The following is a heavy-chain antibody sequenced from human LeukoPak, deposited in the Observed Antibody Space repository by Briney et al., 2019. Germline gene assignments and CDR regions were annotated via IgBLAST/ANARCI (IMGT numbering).Heavy chain of an antibody. CDR3: ARDGSDYYFDY. J-gene: IGHJ4*02. CDR1: GGSISSSNYY. Sequence: KPSETLSLTCTVSGGSISSSNYYWGWIRQPPGKGLEWIGSIYYSGSTYYNPSLKSRVTISVDTSKNQFSLKLSSVTAADTAVYYCARDGSDYYFDYWGQGTLVTVSS. D-gene: IGHD1-26*01. CDR2: IYYSGST. V-gene: IGHV4-39*07.